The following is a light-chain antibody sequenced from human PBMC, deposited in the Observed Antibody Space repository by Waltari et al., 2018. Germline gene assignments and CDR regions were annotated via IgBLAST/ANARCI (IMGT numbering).Light chain of an antibody. CDR3: AAWDDSPNAVV. V-gene: IGLV1-44*01. CDR1: SSNIGSTS. CDR2: SNN. J-gene: IGLJ2*01. Sequence: QSVLTQPPSASGTPGQRVTISCSGSSSNIGSTSVNWYQQLPGTAPKLLIFSNNQRPSGVPDRFSGSKSGTSASLAISGLQAEDEADYSCAAWDDSPNAVVFGGGTKLTVL.